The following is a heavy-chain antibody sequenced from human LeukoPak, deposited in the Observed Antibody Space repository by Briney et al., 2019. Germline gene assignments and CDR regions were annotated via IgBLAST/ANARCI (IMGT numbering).Heavy chain of an antibody. CDR2: INHSGST. Sequence: RPSETLSLTCAVYAGSFSGYYWSWIRQPPGKGLEWIGEINHSGSTNYNPSLKSRVTISVDTSKNQFSLRLSSVTAADTAVYYCVRVDNGGNYFDYWGQETLVTVSS. CDR3: VRVDNGGNYFDY. CDR1: AGSFSGYY. D-gene: IGHD4-23*01. V-gene: IGHV4-34*01. J-gene: IGHJ4*02.